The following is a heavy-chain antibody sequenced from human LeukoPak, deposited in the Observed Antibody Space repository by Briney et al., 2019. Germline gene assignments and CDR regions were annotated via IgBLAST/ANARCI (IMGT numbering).Heavy chain of an antibody. D-gene: IGHD3-22*01. V-gene: IGHV5-51*01. CDR3: ARVPGDSSGSDYLDY. CDR1: GYSFTNYW. J-gene: IGHJ4*02. Sequence: GESLKISCKGSGYSFTNYWIAWVRKMPGKGLEWMGIIYPGDSDIRYSPSFYGQVTISADKSVSTSYIQWSSLKTSDTAIYYCARVPGDSSGSDYLDYWGQGTLVTVSS. CDR2: IYPGDSDI.